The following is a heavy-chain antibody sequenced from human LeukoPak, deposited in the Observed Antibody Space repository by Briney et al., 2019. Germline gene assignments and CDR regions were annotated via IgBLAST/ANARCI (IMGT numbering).Heavy chain of an antibody. D-gene: IGHD4-17*01. CDR1: GFTFSSYE. V-gene: IGHV3-48*03. J-gene: IGHJ4*02. CDR2: ISSSGSTI. CDR3: ARGDKVTTVTFPFDY. Sequence: PGGSLRLSCAASGFTFSSYEMNWVRQAPGKGLEWVSYISSSGSTIYYADSVKGRFTISRDNAKNSLYLQMNSLRAEDTAVYYCARGDKVTTVTFPFDYWGQGTLVTVSS.